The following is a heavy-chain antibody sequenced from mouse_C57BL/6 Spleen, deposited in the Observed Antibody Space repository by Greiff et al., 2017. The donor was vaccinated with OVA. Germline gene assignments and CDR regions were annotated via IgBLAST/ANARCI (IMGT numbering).Heavy chain of an antibody. CDR1: GFTFTDYY. D-gene: IGHD2-12*01. CDR2: ISNKANGYTT. CDR3: ARSLIVAHWYFDV. Sequence: EVMLVESGGGLVQPGGSLSLSCAASGFTFTDYYMSWVRQPPGKALEWLGFISNKANGYTTEYSASVKGRFTISRDNSQSVLYLQMNALRDEDCDTYYSARSLIVAHWYFDVWGTGTTVTVSS. J-gene: IGHJ1*03. V-gene: IGHV7-3*01.